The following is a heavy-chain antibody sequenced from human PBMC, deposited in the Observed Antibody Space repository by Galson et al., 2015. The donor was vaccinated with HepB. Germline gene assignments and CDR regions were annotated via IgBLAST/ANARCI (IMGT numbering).Heavy chain of an antibody. V-gene: IGHV1-69*13. CDR3: AQPTMAARPRHYYYYGLDV. CDR1: GITFSTYA. CDR2: IIPLFRTT. D-gene: IGHD6-6*01. J-gene: IGHJ6*02. Sequence: SVKVSCKASGITFSTYAITWVRQAPGQGLEWMGGIIPLFRTTNYAQRLKDRVTITADESTSTASMELSSLTSEDTAVYYCAQPTMAARPRHYYYYGLDVWGQGTSVVVSS.